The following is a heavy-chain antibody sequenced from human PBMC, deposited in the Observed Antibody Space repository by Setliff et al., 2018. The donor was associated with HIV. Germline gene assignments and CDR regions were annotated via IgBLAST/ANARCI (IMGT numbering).Heavy chain of an antibody. CDR1: RGSISRYF. D-gene: IGHD5-18*01. J-gene: IGHJ5*02. V-gene: IGHV4-39*01. CDR3: ARRHTAFDP. Sequence: PSETLSLTCTVSRGSISRYFWGWIRQPPEKGLEWIGSIYYSGSTYYNPSLKSRVTISIDTSRNQFSLKLTSVTAADTAMYYCARRHTAFDPWGQGTLVTVSS. CDR2: IYYSGST.